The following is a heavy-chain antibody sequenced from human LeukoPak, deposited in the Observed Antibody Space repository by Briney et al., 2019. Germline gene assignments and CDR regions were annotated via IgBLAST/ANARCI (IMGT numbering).Heavy chain of an antibody. D-gene: IGHD1-26*01. V-gene: IGHV3-7*01. J-gene: IGHJ4*02. CDR1: GFTFANSW. CDR3: TRDTIGSLDY. Sequence: PGGSLRLSCAASGFTFANSWMAWVRQAPGKGLEWVANIKQDGSTKHYADSLKGRFTISRDNPKNSLFLRMNNLRADDTAIYYCTRDTIGSLDYWGQGILVTVAS. CDR2: IKQDGSTK.